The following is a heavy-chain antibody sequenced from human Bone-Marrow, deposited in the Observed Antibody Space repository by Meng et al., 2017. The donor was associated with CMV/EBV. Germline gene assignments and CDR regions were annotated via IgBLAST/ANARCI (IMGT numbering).Heavy chain of an antibody. CDR3: ARVTTVATTY. D-gene: IGHD4-11*01. V-gene: IGHV3-64*02. CDR1: GFTFSSYA. Sequence: GGSLSLSCAASGFTFSSYAMHWVRQEPGKGLEYVSAISSNGGSTYYADSVKGRFTISRDNSKNTLYLQMGSLRAEDMAVYYCARVTTVATTYCGQGTLVTASS. CDR2: ISSNGGST. J-gene: IGHJ4*02.